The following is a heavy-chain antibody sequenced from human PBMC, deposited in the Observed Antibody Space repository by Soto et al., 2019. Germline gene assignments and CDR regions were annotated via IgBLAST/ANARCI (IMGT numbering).Heavy chain of an antibody. CDR2: ISGSGSTT. CDR1: GFTFSSYA. CDR3: AKDPTPYSSSWYY. Sequence: WGSLRLSCAASGFTFSSYAMSWVRQAPGKALEWVSAISGSGSTTYYADSVKGRFTISRDNSKNTLYLQMNSLRAEDTALYYCAKDPTPYSSSWYYWGQGTLVTVSS. J-gene: IGHJ4*02. D-gene: IGHD6-13*01. V-gene: IGHV3-23*01.